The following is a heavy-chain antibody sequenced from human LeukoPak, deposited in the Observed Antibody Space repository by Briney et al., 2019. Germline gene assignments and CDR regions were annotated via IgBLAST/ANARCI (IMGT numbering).Heavy chain of an antibody. Sequence: PSVKLSCKASGYTFTSYDINWVRQATGPGLEWMGWMNPNSGNTGYAQKFQGRVTMTRNTSISTAYMELSSLRSEDTAVYYCARAMTYYDFWSGYYTGLIWFDPWGQGTLVTVSS. CDR1: GYTFTSYD. D-gene: IGHD3-3*01. V-gene: IGHV1-8*01. J-gene: IGHJ5*02. CDR2: MNPNSGNT. CDR3: ARAMTYYDFWSGYYTGLIWFDP.